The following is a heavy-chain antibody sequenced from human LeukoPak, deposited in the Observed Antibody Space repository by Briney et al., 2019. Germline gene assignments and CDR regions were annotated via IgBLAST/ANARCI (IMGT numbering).Heavy chain of an antibody. CDR3: ARDIVSTVDTAMAETLNDY. J-gene: IGHJ4*02. CDR2: IYYSGST. V-gene: IGHV4-59*12. CDR1: GGSISSYY. D-gene: IGHD5-18*01. Sequence: PSETLSLTCTVSGGSISSYYWSWIRQPPGKGLEWIGYIYYSGSTNYNPSLKSRVTISVDTSKNQFSLKLSSVTAADTAVYYCARDIVSTVDTAMAETLNDYWGQGTLVTVSS.